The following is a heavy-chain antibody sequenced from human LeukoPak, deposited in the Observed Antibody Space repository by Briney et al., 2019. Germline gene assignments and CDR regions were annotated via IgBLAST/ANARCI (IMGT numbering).Heavy chain of an antibody. Sequence: SQTLSHTCAISGDSVSSNSAAWNWIRQSPSRGLEWLGRTYYRSQWYNDYAPSVKSRTTINPDTSKTQFSLLLNSVTPDDTAVYYCARADCTPGFCVLDYWGQGILVTVSS. V-gene: IGHV6-1*01. J-gene: IGHJ4*02. CDR1: GDSVSSNSAA. D-gene: IGHD2-21*01. CDR3: ARADCTPGFCVLDY. CDR2: TYYRSQWYN.